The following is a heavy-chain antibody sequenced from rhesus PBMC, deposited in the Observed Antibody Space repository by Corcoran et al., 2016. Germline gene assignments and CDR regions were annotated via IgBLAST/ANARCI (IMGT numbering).Heavy chain of an antibody. V-gene: IGHV2-1*01. D-gene: IGHD1-32*01. CDR3: ARKEFPYYFDY. CDR1: GFSLSTSGMG. Sequence: QATLKESGPALVKPTQPLTLTCTFSGFSLSTSGMGVGWIRQPSRKTLEWLAHIYWNDDKYYSTVLKSSPTISKDTSKHQVVLTMTNMDPVDTATYYCARKEFPYYFDYWGQGVLVTVSS. J-gene: IGHJ4*01. CDR2: IYWNDDK.